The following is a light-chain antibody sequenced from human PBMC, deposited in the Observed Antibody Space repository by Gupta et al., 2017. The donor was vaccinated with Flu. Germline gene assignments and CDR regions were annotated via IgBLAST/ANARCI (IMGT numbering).Light chain of an antibody. V-gene: IGKV2-30*01. CDR3: LQGIHCLPYF. CDR1: QSLVYSGGYIT. J-gene: IGKJ2*01. CDR2: KVS. Sequence: DVVMTQSPLSLPVTLGQPASISCRSSQSLVYSGGYITLSWFQQRPGQSPRRLIYKVSNRDSGFQESFSGSGSGTDLHLKTTRLKPEDFGFFYSLQGIHCLPYFFGQGTKLEIK.